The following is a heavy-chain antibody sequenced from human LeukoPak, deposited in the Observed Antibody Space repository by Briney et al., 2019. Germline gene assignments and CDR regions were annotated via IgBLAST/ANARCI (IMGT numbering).Heavy chain of an antibody. Sequence: GGSLRLSCAASGFTFSSNWMSWVRQAPGKGLEWVANIKHDGSEKYYVDSMKGRFTISRDNAENSLYLQMNSLRAEDTAVYYCARDPLRGELDYWGQGALVTVSS. J-gene: IGHJ4*02. D-gene: IGHD3-16*01. CDR2: IKHDGSEK. CDR3: ARDPLRGELDY. V-gene: IGHV3-7*01. CDR1: GFTFSSNW.